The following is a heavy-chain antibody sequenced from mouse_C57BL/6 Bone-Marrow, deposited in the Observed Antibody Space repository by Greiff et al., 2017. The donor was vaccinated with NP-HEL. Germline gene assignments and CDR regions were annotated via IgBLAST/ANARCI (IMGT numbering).Heavy chain of an antibody. CDR1: GYTFTDHP. D-gene: IGHD1-1*01. CDR2: IYPRDGST. J-gene: IGHJ2*01. V-gene: IGHV1-78*01. Sequence: QAQLQQSDAELVKPGASVKISCKVSGYTFTDHPIHWMKQRPEQGLEWIGYIYPRDGSTKYNEKFKGKATLTADKSSSTAYMQLNSLTSEDSAVYFCARYYYYGSSPDYWGQGTTLTVSS. CDR3: ARYYYYGSSPDY.